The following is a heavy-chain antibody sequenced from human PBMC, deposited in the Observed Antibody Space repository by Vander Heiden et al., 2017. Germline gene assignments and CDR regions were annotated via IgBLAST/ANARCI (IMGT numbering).Heavy chain of an antibody. CDR2: INPNSGDT. CDR3: ARDLPSYDSSGYYYVHAFDI. CDR1: GYTFTGSD. D-gene: IGHD3-22*01. V-gene: IGHV1-2*06. Sequence: QVQLVQSGAEVKKPGASVKVSCKDSGYTFTGSDMHGGRQAPGQGLEWMGRINPNSGDTNYAQKFQGRVTMTRDTSISTAYMELSRLRSDDTAVYYCARDLPSYDSSGYYYVHAFDIWGQGTMVTVSS. J-gene: IGHJ3*02.